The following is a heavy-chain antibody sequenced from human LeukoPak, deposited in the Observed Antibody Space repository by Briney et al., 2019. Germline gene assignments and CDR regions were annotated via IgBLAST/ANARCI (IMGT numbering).Heavy chain of an antibody. V-gene: IGHV3-23*01. CDR2: IGGSGGST. CDR3: AKGGEFCGGDCYDY. CDR1: GFTFSSYA. D-gene: IGHD2-21*01. Sequence: PGGSLRLSCAASGFTFSSYAMSWVRQAPGKGLQWVSAIGGSGGSTYYADSVKGRFTISRDNSKSTLYLQMNSLRAEDTAVYYCAKGGEFCGGDCYDYWGQGTLVTVSS. J-gene: IGHJ4*02.